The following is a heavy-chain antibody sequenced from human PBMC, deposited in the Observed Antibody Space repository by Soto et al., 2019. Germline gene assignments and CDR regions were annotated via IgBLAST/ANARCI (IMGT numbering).Heavy chain of an antibody. CDR2: IIPIFGTA. CDR3: ASTNYSYGYDYYYYGMDV. CDR1: GGTFSSYA. D-gene: IGHD5-18*01. Sequence: QVQLVQSGAEVKKPGSSVKVSCKASGGTFSSYAISWVRQAPGQGLEWMGGIIPIFGTANYAQKFQGRVTITADETTSTAYMELSILRSEDTAVYYCASTNYSYGYDYYYYGMDVWGQGTTVTVSS. J-gene: IGHJ6*02. V-gene: IGHV1-69*12.